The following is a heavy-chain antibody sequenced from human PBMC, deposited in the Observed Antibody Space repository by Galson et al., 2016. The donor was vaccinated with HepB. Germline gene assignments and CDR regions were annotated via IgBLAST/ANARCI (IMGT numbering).Heavy chain of an antibody. D-gene: IGHD3-10*01. CDR2: IGNSGTI. J-gene: IGHJ4*02. V-gene: IGHV3-48*02. CDR3: ARDHYDSGSYYAGPFDY. Sequence: SLRLSCAASEFTFSAYSMNWVRQAPGKGLEWISHIGNSGTIYYADSVKGRFTISRDNAQNSLYLQMNSLRDEETAIYYFARDHYDSGSYYAGPFDYWGQGTLLTFSS. CDR1: EFTFSAYS.